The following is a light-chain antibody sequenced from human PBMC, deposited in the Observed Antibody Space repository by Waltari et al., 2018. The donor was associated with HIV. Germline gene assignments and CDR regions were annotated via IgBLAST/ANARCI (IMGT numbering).Light chain of an antibody. V-gene: IGLV2-23*02. J-gene: IGLJ3*02. CDR1: IRDVGSYNL. Sequence: SALPQPASVSGSPGQSITLRCTGTIRDVGSYNLVPWYQQHPGKAPNLIIYEVSKRPSGVSNRLYGSKSGNTASLTISGLQAEDEADYYCCSYAGRSTLVFGGGTKLTVL. CDR3: CSYAGRSTLV. CDR2: EVS.